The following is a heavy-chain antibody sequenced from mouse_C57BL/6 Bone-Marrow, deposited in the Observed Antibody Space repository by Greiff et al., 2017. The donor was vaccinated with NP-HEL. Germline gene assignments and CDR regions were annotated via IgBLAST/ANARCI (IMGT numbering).Heavy chain of an antibody. CDR3: ASPYDYDVAWFAY. Sequence: EVQLVESGGDLVKPGGSLKLSCAASGFTFSSYGMSWVRQTPDKRLEWVATISSGGSYTYYPDSVKGRVTISRDNAKTTLYLQMSSLKSEDTAMYYCASPYDYDVAWFAYWGQGTLVTVSA. D-gene: IGHD2-4*01. CDR1: GFTFSSYG. V-gene: IGHV5-6*01. CDR2: ISSGGSYT. J-gene: IGHJ3*01.